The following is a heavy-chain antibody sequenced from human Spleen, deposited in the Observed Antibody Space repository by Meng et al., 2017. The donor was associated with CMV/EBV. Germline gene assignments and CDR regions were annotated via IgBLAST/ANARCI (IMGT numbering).Heavy chain of an antibody. CDR3: ARDVTIFGVVNCRYFDL. Sequence: GGSLRLSCAASGFTFSSYAMNWVRQAPGKGLEWVSSISSSSSYIYYADSVKGRFTISRDNAKNSLYLQMNSLRTEDTAVYYCARDVTIFGVVNCRYFDLWGRGTLVTVSS. D-gene: IGHD3-3*01. V-gene: IGHV3-21*01. CDR1: GFTFSSYA. CDR2: ISSSSSYI. J-gene: IGHJ2*01.